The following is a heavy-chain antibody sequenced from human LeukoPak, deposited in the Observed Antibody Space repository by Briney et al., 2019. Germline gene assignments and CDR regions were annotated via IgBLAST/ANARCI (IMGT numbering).Heavy chain of an antibody. CDR3: TRVPGYSRGWALVHYMDV. CDR1: GFTFGDYA. V-gene: IGHV3-49*03. J-gene: IGHJ6*03. Sequence: GRSLRLSCTASGFTFGDYAMSWFRQAPGKGLEWVGFIRSKAYGGTTEYAASVKGRFTISRDDSKSIAYLQMNSLKTEDTAVYYCTRVPGYSRGWALVHYMDVWGKGTTVTGSS. CDR2: IRSKAYGGTT. D-gene: IGHD6-19*01.